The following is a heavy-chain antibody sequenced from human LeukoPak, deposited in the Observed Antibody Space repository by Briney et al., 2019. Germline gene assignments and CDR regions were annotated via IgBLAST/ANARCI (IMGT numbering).Heavy chain of an antibody. V-gene: IGHV4-39*01. Sequence: SETLSLTCTVSGGSISSSSYYWGWIRQPPGKGLEWIGSIYYSGSTYYNPSLKSGVTISVDTSKNQFSLKLSSVTAADTAVYYCATPLTLRFLEWLLSDAFDIWGQGTMVTVST. CDR1: GGSISSSSYY. CDR3: ATPLTLRFLEWLLSDAFDI. J-gene: IGHJ3*02. D-gene: IGHD3-3*01. CDR2: IYYSGST.